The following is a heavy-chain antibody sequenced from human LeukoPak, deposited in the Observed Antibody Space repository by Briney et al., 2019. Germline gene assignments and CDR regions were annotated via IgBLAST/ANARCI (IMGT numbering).Heavy chain of an antibody. CDR1: GFTFSSYE. J-gene: IGHJ4*01. Sequence: GGPLRLSCAASGFTFSSYEMNWVRQAPGKGLEWVSYISSSGSTIYYADSVKGRFTISRDNAKSSLYLQMNSLRAEDTAVYYCASNSGSAGPLYFDYCGPGALVTVSS. CDR2: ISSSGSTI. V-gene: IGHV3-48*03. D-gene: IGHD1-26*01. CDR3: ASNSGSAGPLYFDY.